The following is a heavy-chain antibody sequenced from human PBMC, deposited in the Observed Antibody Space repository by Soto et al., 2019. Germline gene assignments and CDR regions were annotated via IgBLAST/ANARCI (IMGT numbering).Heavy chain of an antibody. V-gene: IGHV4-39*01. D-gene: IGHD6-19*01. CDR1: GGSITITDYY. CDR2: IYYTVSA. CDR3: ATHQPHGWHLC. Sequence: PSETLSLTCRVSGGSITITDYYWGWVRQPPGKGLEYIGSIYYTVSATYHPSLKSRVTISVDTSKNQFSLKLNSVTAPDTAVYFYATHQPHGWHLCWGEGLLVTV. J-gene: IGHJ4*02.